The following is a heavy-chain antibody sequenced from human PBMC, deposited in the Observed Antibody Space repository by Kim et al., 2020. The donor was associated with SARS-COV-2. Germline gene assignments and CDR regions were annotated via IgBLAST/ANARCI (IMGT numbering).Heavy chain of an antibody. V-gene: IGHV3-30*01. D-gene: IGHD3-10*01. CDR3: ARKRGGFGTYGMDV. Sequence: DSVKGRFTISRDKSKNTLYLQMNSLRAEDTAVYYCARKRGGFGTYGMDVWGQGTTVTVSS. J-gene: IGHJ6*02.